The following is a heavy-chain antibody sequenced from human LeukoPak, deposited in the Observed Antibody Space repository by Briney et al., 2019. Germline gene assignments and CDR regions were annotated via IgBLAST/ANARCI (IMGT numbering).Heavy chain of an antibody. CDR2: ISAYNGNT. Sequence: GASVKVSCKASGYTFTSYGISWVRQAPGQGLEWMGWISAYNGNTNYAQKLQGRVTMTTDTSTSTAYMELRSLRSDDTAVYYCARDQTRVRGAIIGPDYWGQGTLVTVSS. J-gene: IGHJ4*02. CDR1: GYTFTSYG. CDR3: ARDQTRVRGAIIGPDY. V-gene: IGHV1-18*01. D-gene: IGHD3-10*01.